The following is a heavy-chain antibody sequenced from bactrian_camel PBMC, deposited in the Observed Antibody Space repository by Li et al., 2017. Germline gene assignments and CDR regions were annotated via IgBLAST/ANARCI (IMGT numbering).Heavy chain of an antibody. CDR1: GFTVDDST. V-gene: IGHV3S63*01. CDR3: AAEPELTGAPLCAVLPGTTGQSYFGH. J-gene: IGHJ6*01. CDR2: ISSDGST. Sequence: VQLVESGGGSVQAGGNLRLSCTASGFTVDDSTMGWYRQAPGNVCELVSFISSDGSTYYTDSVKGRFTISQDNVKNAVYLQMNSLKPEDTALYYCAAEPELTGAPLCAVLPGTTGQSYFGHWGRGTQVTVS. D-gene: IGHD8*01.